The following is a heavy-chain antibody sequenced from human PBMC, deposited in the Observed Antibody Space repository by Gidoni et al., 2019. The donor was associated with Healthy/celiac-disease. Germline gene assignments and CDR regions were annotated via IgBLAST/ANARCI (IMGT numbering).Heavy chain of an antibody. Sequence: QVQLVQSGAEVQTPGAAVMVSCTASGYTFTSYGISWVRQAPGQGLEWMGWISAYNGNTNYAQKLQGRVTMTTDTSTSTAYMELRSRRSDDMAVYYCATLNYYYYGMDVWGQGTTVTVSS. CDR2: ISAYNGNT. CDR3: ATLNYYYYGMDV. CDR1: GYTFTSYG. J-gene: IGHJ6*02. V-gene: IGHV1-18*03.